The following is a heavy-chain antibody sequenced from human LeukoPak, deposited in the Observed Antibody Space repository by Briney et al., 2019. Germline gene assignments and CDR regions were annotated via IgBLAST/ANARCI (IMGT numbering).Heavy chain of an antibody. CDR1: GFTFSSYG. CDR3: ARVSDTGSYDAFDI. Sequence: GGSLRLSCAASGFTFSSYGMHWVRQAPGKGLEWVAFIRYDGSNKYYADSVKGRFTISRDNSKNTLYLQMNSLRAGDTAVYYCARVSDTGSYDAFDIWGQGTMVTVSS. J-gene: IGHJ3*02. CDR2: IRYDGSNK. V-gene: IGHV3-30*02. D-gene: IGHD3-10*01.